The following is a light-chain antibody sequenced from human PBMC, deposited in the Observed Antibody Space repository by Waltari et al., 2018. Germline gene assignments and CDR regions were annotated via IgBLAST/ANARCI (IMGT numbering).Light chain of an antibody. Sequence: QSVLTQPPSVSEAPRQRVTISCSGSSSNIGNNTVNWYQQLPGKAPKLLIYYDVLLPSGVSDRFSGSKSGTSASRAISGLQSEDEADDYGAAWDDSLNGWVFGGGTRLTVL. CDR2: YDV. CDR1: SSNIGNNT. CDR3: AAWDDSLNGWV. V-gene: IGLV1-36*01. J-gene: IGLJ3*02.